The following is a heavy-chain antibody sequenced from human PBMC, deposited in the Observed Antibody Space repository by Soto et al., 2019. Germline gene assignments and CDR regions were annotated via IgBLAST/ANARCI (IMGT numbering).Heavy chain of an antibody. D-gene: IGHD2-15*01. CDR1: GFTFSSYA. CDR3: ARAEVDVPTP. CDR2: ITGSGSGT. V-gene: IGHV3-23*01. Sequence: GGSLRLSCAASGFTFSSYALTWVRQAPGRGLEWVSSITGSGSGTYYADSVKGRFIISRDNSENTVYLQMNSLRVEDTAVYYCARAEVDVPTPWGQGTLVTVSS. J-gene: IGHJ5*02.